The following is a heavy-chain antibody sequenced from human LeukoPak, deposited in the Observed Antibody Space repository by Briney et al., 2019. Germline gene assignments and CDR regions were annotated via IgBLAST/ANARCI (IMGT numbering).Heavy chain of an antibody. CDR2: ISSSSSYI. D-gene: IGHD6-19*01. Sequence: GGSLRLSCTASGFSFSTYSMNWVRQAPGKGLEWVSSISSSSSYIYYADSVKGRFTISRDNAKTSLYLQMNSLRAEDTAVYYCARGTVAGDWVDYWGQGTLVTVSS. J-gene: IGHJ4*02. V-gene: IGHV3-21*01. CDR1: GFSFSTYS. CDR3: ARGTVAGDWVDY.